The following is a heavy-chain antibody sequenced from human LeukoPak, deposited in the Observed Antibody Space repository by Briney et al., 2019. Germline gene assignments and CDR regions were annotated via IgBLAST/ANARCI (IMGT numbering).Heavy chain of an antibody. CDR3: ARGSIAARPGNDY. CDR2: MNPNGGNT. D-gene: IGHD6-6*01. V-gene: IGHV1-8*03. CDR1: GYTFTSYD. J-gene: IGHJ4*02. Sequence: GASVKVSCKASGYTFTSYDINWVRQATGQGLEWMGWMNPNGGNTGYAQKFQGRVTITRNTSISAAYMELSSLRAEDTAVYYCARGSIAARPGNDYWGQGTLVTVSS.